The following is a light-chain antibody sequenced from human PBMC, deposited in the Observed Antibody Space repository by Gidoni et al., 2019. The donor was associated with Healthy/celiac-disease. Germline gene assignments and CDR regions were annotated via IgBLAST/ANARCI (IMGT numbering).Light chain of an antibody. CDR1: QSVSSN. J-gene: IGKJ2*01. V-gene: IGKV3-15*01. Sequence: EIVMTQSPATLSVSPGERATLSCRASQSVSSNLAWYQQKPGQAPRLRIYGASTRATGIPARFSGSGSGTEVTLTISSLQSEDFAVYYCQQDNNWPRPMYTFGQGTKLEIK. CDR3: QQDNNWPRPMYT. CDR2: GAS.